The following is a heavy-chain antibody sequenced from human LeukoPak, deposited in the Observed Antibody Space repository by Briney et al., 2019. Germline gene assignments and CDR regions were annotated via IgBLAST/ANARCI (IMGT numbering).Heavy chain of an antibody. CDR2: IKQDGIEK. CDR3: ARGSSGYYCDHFQT. CDR1: GFIFSNYW. J-gene: IGHJ1*01. D-gene: IGHD3-22*01. V-gene: IGHV3-7*01. Sequence: GGSLRLSCAASGFIFSNYWMSWVRQAPGKGLEWVANIKQDGIEKYYVDSVEGRFTVSRDNTKNSLFLQMHSLRAEDTAVYYCARGSSGYYCDHFQTCGQGSLVTVSS.